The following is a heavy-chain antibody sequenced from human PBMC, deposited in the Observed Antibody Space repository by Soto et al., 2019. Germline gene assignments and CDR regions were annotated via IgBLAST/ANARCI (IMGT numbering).Heavy chain of an antibody. J-gene: IGHJ4*02. CDR3: ERELPKQLDPGIFDY. CDR1: GGSISSSNW. Sequence: SEILSLTCAVSGGSISSSNWWSWVRQPPGKGLEWIGEIYHSGSTNYNPSLKSRVTISVDKTKNQFSPKLSSVTAADTAVYYCERELPKQLDPGIFDYWGQGTLVTVSS. D-gene: IGHD6-13*01. CDR2: IYHSGST. V-gene: IGHV4-4*02.